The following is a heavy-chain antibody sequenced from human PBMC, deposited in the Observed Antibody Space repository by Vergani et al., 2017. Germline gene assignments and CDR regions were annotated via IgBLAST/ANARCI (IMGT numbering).Heavy chain of an antibody. D-gene: IGHD3-16*02. V-gene: IGHV4-59*08. J-gene: IGHJ5*02. CDR1: GGSISSYY. CDR3: ARGLGVIPNR. CDR2: IYYSGSP. Sequence: QVQLQESGPGLVKPSETLSLTCTVSGGSISSYYWSWIRQPPGKGLEWVGYIYYSGSPNYNPSLKSRVTISVDTSKNQFSLKLSSVTAADTAVYYCARGLGVIPNRWGQGTLVTVSS.